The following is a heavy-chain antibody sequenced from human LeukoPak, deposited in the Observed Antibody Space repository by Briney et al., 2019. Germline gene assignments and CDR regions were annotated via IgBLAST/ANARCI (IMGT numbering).Heavy chain of an antibody. CDR3: ARDVGSYYALDY. CDR2: ISAYSGNT. J-gene: IGHJ4*02. CDR1: GYTFTSYG. V-gene: IGHV1-18*01. D-gene: IGHD1-26*01. Sequence: ASVKVSCKASGYTFTSYGISWVRQAPGQGLEWMGWISAYSGNTYYAQKLQGRVTMTTDTSTSTAYMELRSLRSDDTAVYYCARDVGSYYALDYWDQGTLVTVSS.